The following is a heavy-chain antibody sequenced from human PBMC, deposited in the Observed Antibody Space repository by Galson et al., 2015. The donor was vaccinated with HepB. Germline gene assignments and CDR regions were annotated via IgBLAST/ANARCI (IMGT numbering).Heavy chain of an antibody. J-gene: IGHJ6*02. CDR3: ARGPHYYGSGSPGYYYYGMDV. Sequence: QSGAEVKKPGASVKVSCKAPGYTFTSYYMHWVRQAPGQGLEWMGIINPSGGSTSYAQKLQGRVTMTRDTSTSTVYMELSSLRSEDTAVYYCARGPHYYGSGSPGYYYYGMDVWGQGTTVTVSS. D-gene: IGHD3-10*01. V-gene: IGHV1-46*04. CDR2: INPSGGST. CDR1: GYTFTSYY.